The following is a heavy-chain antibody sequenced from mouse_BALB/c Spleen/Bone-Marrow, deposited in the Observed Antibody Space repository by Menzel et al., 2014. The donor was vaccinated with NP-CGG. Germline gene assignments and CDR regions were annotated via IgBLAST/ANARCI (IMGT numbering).Heavy chain of an antibody. CDR1: GFDFRRYW. CDR2: INPESSTI. D-gene: IGHD2-3*01. J-gene: IGHJ2*01. Sequence: EVKLMESGGGLVQPGGSLKLSCAVSGFDFRRYWMSWVRQVPGKGLEWIGEINPESSTINYTPSLKDKFIISRDNAENTLYLQMSKVRSEDTALYYCARLGYYGYFVDWGQGTTLTVFS. V-gene: IGHV4-1*02. CDR3: ARLGYYGYFVD.